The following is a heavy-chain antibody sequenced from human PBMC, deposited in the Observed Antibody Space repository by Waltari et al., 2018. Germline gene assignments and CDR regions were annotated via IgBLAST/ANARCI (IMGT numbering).Heavy chain of an antibody. CDR2: IDPDSGST. Sequence: QVQLVQSGAEVKKPGASVKVSCKASGYTFTGYLMHWVRQAPGQGLEWMGRIDPDSGSTDYAQKFQGRVALTRDTSISTAYMEVSRLISDDPAVYYCARGQEQQAYFAFWGRGTLATVSS. J-gene: IGHJ2*01. CDR1: GYTFTGYL. CDR3: ARGQEQQAYFAF. D-gene: IGHD1-1*01. V-gene: IGHV1-2*06.